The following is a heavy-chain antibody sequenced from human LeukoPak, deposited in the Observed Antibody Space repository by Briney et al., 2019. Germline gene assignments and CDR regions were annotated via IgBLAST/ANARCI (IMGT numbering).Heavy chain of an antibody. J-gene: IGHJ3*02. Sequence: PGGSLRLSCAASGFTFSSYGMHWVRQAPGKGLEWVAVISYDGSNKYYADSVKGRFTISRDNSKNTLYLQMNSLRAEDTAVYYCARDSYSSDAFDIWGQGTMVTVSS. CDR3: ARDSYSSDAFDI. CDR2: ISYDGSNK. CDR1: GFTFSSYG. D-gene: IGHD6-13*01. V-gene: IGHV3-30*19.